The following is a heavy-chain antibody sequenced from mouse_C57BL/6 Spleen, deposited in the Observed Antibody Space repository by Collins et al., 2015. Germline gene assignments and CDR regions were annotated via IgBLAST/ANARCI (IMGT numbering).Heavy chain of an antibody. CDR2: IYPGDGDT. J-gene: IGHJ4*01. V-gene: IGHV1-80*01. CDR1: GYAFSSYW. CDR3: ARLDPGRDYAMDY. D-gene: IGHD1-1*01. Sequence: QVQLQQSGAELVRPGSSVKISCKASGYAFSSYWMNWVKQRPGQGLEWIGQIYPGDGDTNYNGKFKGKATLTADKSSSTAYMQLSSLTSEDSAVYFCARLDPGRDYAMDYWGQGTSVTVSS.